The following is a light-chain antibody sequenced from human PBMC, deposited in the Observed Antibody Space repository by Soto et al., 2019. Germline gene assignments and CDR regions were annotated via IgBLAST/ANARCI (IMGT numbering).Light chain of an antibody. J-gene: IGKJ1*01. CDR1: QSISDL. CDR3: QQYNGYWT. V-gene: IGKV1-5*03. CDR2: KAS. Sequence: DIQMTQSPSTLSASVGDRVTITCRASQSISDLLAWYQQKPGKAPKLLIYKASILKSGVPSRFSGSRSGTEYTLTISSLQPDDFTSYYCQQYNGYWTFGQGTKVEIK.